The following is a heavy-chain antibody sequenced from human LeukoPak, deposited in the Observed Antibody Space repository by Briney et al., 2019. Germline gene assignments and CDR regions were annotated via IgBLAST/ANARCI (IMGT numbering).Heavy chain of an antibody. J-gene: IGHJ3*02. V-gene: IGHV1-18*01. CDR3: ASGLDYYDSSGYYSGDAFDI. CDR1: GYTFTSYG. CDR2: VSAYNGNT. Sequence: ASVKVSCKASGYTFTSYGISWVRQAPGQGLEWIGWVSAYNGNTNYAQKLQGRVTVTTDTSTSTAYMELRSLRSDDTAVYYCASGLDYYDSSGYYSGDAFDIWGQGTMVTVSS. D-gene: IGHD3-22*01.